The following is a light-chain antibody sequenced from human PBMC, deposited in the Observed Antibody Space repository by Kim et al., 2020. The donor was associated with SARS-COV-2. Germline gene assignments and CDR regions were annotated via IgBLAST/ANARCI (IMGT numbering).Light chain of an antibody. CDR2: LNSDGSH. CDR3: QTWGTGIWV. Sequence: ASVKLTCTRSSGHSSYAIAWHQQQPEKGPRYLMKLNSDGSHSKGDGIPDRFSGSSSGAERYLTISSHQSEDEADYYCQTWGTGIWVFGGGTKLTVL. J-gene: IGLJ3*02. V-gene: IGLV4-69*01. CDR1: SGHSSYA.